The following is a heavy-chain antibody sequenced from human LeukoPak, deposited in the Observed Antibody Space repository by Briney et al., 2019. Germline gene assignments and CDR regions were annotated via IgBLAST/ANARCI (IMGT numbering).Heavy chain of an antibody. D-gene: IGHD3-16*01. Sequence: ASVKVSCKASGYTFTSYGISWVRQAPGQGLEWMGWISAYNGNTNYAQKLQGRVTMTTDTSTSTAYMELRSLRSDDTAVYYCARAPWGLLAVNYMDVWGKGTTVTVSS. CDR2: ISAYNGNT. V-gene: IGHV1-18*01. J-gene: IGHJ6*03. CDR3: ARAPWGLLAVNYMDV. CDR1: GYTFTSYG.